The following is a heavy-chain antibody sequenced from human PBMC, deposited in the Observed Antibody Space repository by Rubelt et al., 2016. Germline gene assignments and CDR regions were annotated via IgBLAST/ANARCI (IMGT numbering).Heavy chain of an antibody. D-gene: IGHD1-26*01. CDR1: GGSISRYS. V-gene: IGHV4-4*07. J-gene: IGHJ4*02. CDR2: IYASGNT. CDR3: AGEIIGSYSLDS. Sequence: QVQLQESGPGLVKPSETLSLTCTVSGGSISRYSWSWIRQPAGKGLEWIGHIYASGNTNYNPSLKSRVTMSLDSSKNQFSLKLRSVTAADTAVYFCAGEIIGSYSLDSWGQGTLVTVSS.